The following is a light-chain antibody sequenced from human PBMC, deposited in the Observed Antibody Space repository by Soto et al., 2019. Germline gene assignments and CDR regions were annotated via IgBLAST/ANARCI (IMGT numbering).Light chain of an antibody. CDR1: QSVTRN. V-gene: IGKV3-15*01. CDR3: QQYDNWPRT. CDR2: GAS. Sequence: EIVMTQSPATLSVSPGERATLSCRASQSVTRNLAWYQQKAGQAPRLLIYGASTRATGFPARFSGSGSGTEFTLTISSLQSEDFAVYYCQQYDNWPRTFGQGTKVEV. J-gene: IGKJ1*01.